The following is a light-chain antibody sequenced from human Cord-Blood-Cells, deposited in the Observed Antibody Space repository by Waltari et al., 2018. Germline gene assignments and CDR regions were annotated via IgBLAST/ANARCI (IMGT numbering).Light chain of an antibody. Sequence: EIVLPQSPATLSLSPGERATLSCRASQSVISYLDWYQQKPGQAPRPPIYDASNTATGVPARFSGSGAGTDVTHNISSLEPEDFAVYDCQQRSNWPYTFGQGTKLEIK. CDR2: DAS. CDR1: QSVISY. V-gene: IGKV3-11*01. J-gene: IGKJ2*01. CDR3: QQRSNWPYT.